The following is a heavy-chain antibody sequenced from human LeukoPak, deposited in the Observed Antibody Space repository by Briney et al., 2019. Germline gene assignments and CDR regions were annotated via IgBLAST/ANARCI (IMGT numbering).Heavy chain of an antibody. CDR2: ISSSSSYI. CDR3: ATTRIADYYMDV. D-gene: IGHD6-13*01. V-gene: IGHV3-21*01. Sequence: PGGSLRLSCAASGFTFSSYSMNWVRQAPGKGLEWASSISSSSSYIYYADSVKGRFTISRDNAKNSLYLQMNSLRAEDTAVYYCATTRIADYYMDVWGKGTTVTISS. J-gene: IGHJ6*03. CDR1: GFTFSSYS.